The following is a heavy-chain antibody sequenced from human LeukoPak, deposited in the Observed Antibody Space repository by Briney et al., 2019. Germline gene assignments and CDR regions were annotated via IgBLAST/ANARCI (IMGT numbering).Heavy chain of an antibody. J-gene: IGHJ4*02. CDR2: ISYDGSNK. D-gene: IGHD3-10*01. Sequence: GGSLRLSCAASGFTFSSYGMHWVRQAPGKGLEWVTGISYDGSNKYYADSVKGRFTISRDNSKNTLYLQMNSLRAEDTAVYYCASDYGSGSFPYWGQGTLVTVSS. V-gene: IGHV3-30*03. CDR3: ASDYGSGSFPY. CDR1: GFTFSSYG.